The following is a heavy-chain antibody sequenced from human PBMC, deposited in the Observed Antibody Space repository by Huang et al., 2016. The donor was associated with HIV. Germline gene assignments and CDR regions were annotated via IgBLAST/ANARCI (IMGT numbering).Heavy chain of an antibody. CDR1: GFSLNTKGVG. Sequence: QITLKESGPTLVKPTETLTLTCTFSGFSLNTKGVGLGWILQAPGKALEWLVLIYWDDDKRYRPSLKNRITITKDTTENQVVLTMTNMDPVDTATYYCAHIGRLGDYYMDVWGNGTTVIVS. V-gene: IGHV2-5*02. CDR3: AHIGRLGDYYMDV. CDR2: IYWDDDK. J-gene: IGHJ6*03. D-gene: IGHD3-16*01.